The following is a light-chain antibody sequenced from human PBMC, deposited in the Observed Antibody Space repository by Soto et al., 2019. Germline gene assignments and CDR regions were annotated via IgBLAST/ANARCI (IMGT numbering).Light chain of an antibody. CDR1: QDISNY. CDR3: QQLNSYSFT. CDR2: DAS. V-gene: IGKV1-33*01. J-gene: IGKJ3*01. Sequence: DIQMTQSPSSLSASVGDRVTITCQASQDISNYLNWYQQKPGKAPKLLIYDASNLETGVPSRFSGSGSGTYFTLTISSLQPEDFATYYCQQLNSYSFTFGPGTKVDIK.